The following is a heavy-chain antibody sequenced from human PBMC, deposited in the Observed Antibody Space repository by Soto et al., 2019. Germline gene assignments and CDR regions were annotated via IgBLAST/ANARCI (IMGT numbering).Heavy chain of an antibody. D-gene: IGHD1-1*01. CDR1: GGTFKNYG. CDR2: IIPMYGIA. J-gene: IGHJ4*02. Sequence: QVQLVQSGAQVKKPGSSVRVSCRTSGGTFKNYGFSWVRQAPGQGLEWMGGIIPMYGIAIYGQIFQGRLTITAHGTRKTRYMVLGPPASEGPAVSYWAGGVGGTRLQVWCQGPQVTVSS. CDR3: AGGVGGTRLQV. V-gene: IGHV1-69*12.